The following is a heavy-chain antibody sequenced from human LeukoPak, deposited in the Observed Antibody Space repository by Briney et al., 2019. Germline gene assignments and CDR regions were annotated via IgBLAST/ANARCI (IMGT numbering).Heavy chain of an antibody. J-gene: IGHJ4*02. Sequence: ASVKVSCKASGYTFTSYGISWARQAPGQGLEWMGWISAYNGNTNYAQKLQGRVTMTTDTSTSTAYMELRSLKSDDTAVYYCARGLVVPAAMGEFDYWGQGTLIAVSS. V-gene: IGHV1-18*01. CDR2: ISAYNGNT. CDR3: ARGLVVPAAMGEFDY. D-gene: IGHD2-2*01. CDR1: GYTFTSYG.